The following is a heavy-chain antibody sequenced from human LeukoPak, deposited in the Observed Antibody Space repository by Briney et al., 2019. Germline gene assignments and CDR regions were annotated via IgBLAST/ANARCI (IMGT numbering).Heavy chain of an antibody. D-gene: IGHD1-26*01. CDR2: IHSSGTA. CDR1: GGSIRNYY. CDR3: ARGAVGATQHVAFDS. Sequence: PSETLSLTCSLSGGSIRNYYWNWLRQAAGKELELIGRIHSSGTANYSPSLKSRVTMSIDTSKTQFSLRLSSVTAADTAVYYCARGAVGATQHVAFDSWGQGTMVTVSS. V-gene: IGHV4-4*07. J-gene: IGHJ3*02.